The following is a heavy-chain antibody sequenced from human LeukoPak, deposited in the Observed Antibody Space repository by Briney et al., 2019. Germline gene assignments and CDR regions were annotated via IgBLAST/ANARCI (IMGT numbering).Heavy chain of an antibody. CDR2: INHSGST. CDR1: GGSFSGYY. CDR3: ASTSNHFPYYYYYMDV. J-gene: IGHJ6*03. Sequence: MPSETLSLTCAVYGGSFSGYYWSWIRQPPGKGLEWIGEINHSGSTNYNPSLKSRVTISVDTSKNQFSLKLSSVTAADTAVYYCASTSNHFPYYYYYMDVWGKGTTVTVSS. V-gene: IGHV4-34*01.